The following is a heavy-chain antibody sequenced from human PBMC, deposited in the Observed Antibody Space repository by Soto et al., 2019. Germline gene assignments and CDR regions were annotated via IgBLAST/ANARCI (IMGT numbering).Heavy chain of an antibody. CDR2: IYYSGST. Sequence: QVQLQESGPGLVKPSETLSLTCTVSDGSVSSGSFYWSWIRQPPGKGLEWIGYIYYSGSTNYNPSLKSRVTISIDTSKSQFSLKLSSVTAADTAVYYCARDPISMRDAFDIWGQGTMVTVSS. D-gene: IGHD3-22*01. CDR1: DGSVSSGSFY. V-gene: IGHV4-61*01. CDR3: ARDPISMRDAFDI. J-gene: IGHJ3*02.